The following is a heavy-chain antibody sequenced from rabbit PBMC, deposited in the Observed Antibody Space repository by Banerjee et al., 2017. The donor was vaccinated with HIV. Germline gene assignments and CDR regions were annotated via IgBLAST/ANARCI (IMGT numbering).Heavy chain of an antibody. CDR2: IYAGSSATA. CDR1: GFSFSSNYW. Sequence: QEQLVESGGGLVQPEGSLTLTCTASGFSFSSNYWICWVRQAPGKGLELIACIYAGSSATAYYASWAKGRFTISKTSSTTVTLQMTSLTAADTATYFCARDLAGVIGWNFDLWGPGTLVTVS. D-gene: IGHD4-1*01. CDR3: ARDLAGVIGWNFDL. V-gene: IGHV1S45*01. J-gene: IGHJ4*01.